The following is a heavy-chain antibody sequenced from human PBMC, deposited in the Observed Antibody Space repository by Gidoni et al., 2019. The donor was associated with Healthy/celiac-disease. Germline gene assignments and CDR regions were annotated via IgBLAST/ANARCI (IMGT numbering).Heavy chain of an antibody. J-gene: IGHJ4*02. CDR2: INHSGST. CDR3: AWSSSWYPKYYFDY. D-gene: IGHD6-13*01. Sequence: QVQLQQWGAGLLKPSETLSLTCAVYGGSFSGYYWSWIRQPPGKGLEWIGEINHSGSTNYNPSLKSRVTISVDTSKNQFSLKLSSVTAADTAVYYCAWSSSWYPKYYFDYWGQGTLVTVSS. CDR1: GGSFSGYY. V-gene: IGHV4-34*01.